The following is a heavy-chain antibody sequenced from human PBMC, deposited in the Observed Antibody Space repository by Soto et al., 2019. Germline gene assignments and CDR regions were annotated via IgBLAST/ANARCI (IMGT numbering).Heavy chain of an antibody. V-gene: IGHV4-30-4*01. Sequence: NPSETLSLTCTVSCGSISSGDYYWSWIRQPPGKGLEWIGYIYYSGSTYYNPSLKSRVTISVDTSKNQFSLKLSSVTAADTAVYYCASSIVVVPAAIPSFLTYYYYYGMDVWGQGTTVTVSS. CDR1: CGSISSGDYY. CDR2: IYYSGST. D-gene: IGHD2-2*02. CDR3: ASSIVVVPAAIPSFLTYYYYYGMDV. J-gene: IGHJ6*02.